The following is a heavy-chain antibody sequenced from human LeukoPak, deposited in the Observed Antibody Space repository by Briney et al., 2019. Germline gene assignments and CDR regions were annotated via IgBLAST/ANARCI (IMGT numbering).Heavy chain of an antibody. CDR2: IAGSGGFT. Sequence: QPGGSLRLSCVVSGFDFGGRGMSWVRQAPGKGLEWVASIAGSGGFTYYADSVKGRFTISKDKSKNTMFLQAGNLRAEDTALYFGAKPLYPDEGGYYSGSYYFDYWGQGTLITVSS. D-gene: IGHD3-22*01. CDR1: GFDFGGRG. V-gene: IGHV3-23*01. CDR3: AKPLYPDEGGYYSGSYYFDY. J-gene: IGHJ4*02.